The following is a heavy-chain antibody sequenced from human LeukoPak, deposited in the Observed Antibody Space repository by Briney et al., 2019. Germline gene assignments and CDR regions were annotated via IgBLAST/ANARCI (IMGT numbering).Heavy chain of an antibody. Sequence: GGSLRLSCAASGFTFGSYSMNWVRQAPGKRLEWVSSISSSSSYIYYADSVKGRFTISRDNAKNSLYLQMNSLRAEDTAVYYCARDPVVVVAATPDGMDVWGQGTTVTVSS. V-gene: IGHV3-21*01. D-gene: IGHD2-15*01. CDR3: ARDPVVVVAATPDGMDV. J-gene: IGHJ6*02. CDR2: ISSSSSYI. CDR1: GFTFGSYS.